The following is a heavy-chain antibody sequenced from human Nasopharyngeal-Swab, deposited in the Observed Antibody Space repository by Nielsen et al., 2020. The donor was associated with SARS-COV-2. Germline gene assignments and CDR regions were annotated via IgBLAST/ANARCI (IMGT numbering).Heavy chain of an antibody. CDR1: GFSFSNYW. CDR3: ARQGVFVPAYFHQYYMDV. V-gene: IGHV3-7*03. D-gene: IGHD3-16*02. CDR2: IKQDGSEK. Sequence: GESLKISWAASGFSFSNYWMTWVRQAPGKGLEWGANIKQDGSEKYYVDSVKGRFTVSRDNPKNLLYLQVNSLRAEDTAVYYCARQGVFVPAYFHQYYMDVWGQGTTVTVSS. J-gene: IGHJ6*03.